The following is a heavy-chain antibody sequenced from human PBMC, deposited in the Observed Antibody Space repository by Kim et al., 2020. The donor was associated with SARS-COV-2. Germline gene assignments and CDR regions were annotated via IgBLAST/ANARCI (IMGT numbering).Heavy chain of an antibody. CDR1: GYTFTSYA. J-gene: IGHJ4*02. CDR2: ISAGNGNT. D-gene: IGHD6-13*01. V-gene: IGHV1-3*01. CDR3: ARGPYISTWYSHFDY. Sequence: ASVKVSCKASGYTFTSYAIHWVRQAPGQRLEWMGWISAGNGNTKYSQEFQGRVTITRDTSASSASMELHSLTSEDTAVYYCARGPYISTWYSHFDYLGQGTLVTVSS.